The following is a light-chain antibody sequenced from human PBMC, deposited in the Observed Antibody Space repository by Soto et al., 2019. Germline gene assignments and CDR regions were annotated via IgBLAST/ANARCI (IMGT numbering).Light chain of an antibody. CDR2: AAS. Sequence: DIQMTQSPSSLSASVGDEVTITCRASQSISDYLDWYQKKPGKDPRLLIYAASNLQSGVPSRFSGSGSGTDFTLTISSLQPEDFATYYCQQCYSSTWTFGQGTKLEIK. CDR3: QQCYSSTWT. CDR1: QSISDY. V-gene: IGKV1-39*01. J-gene: IGKJ1*01.